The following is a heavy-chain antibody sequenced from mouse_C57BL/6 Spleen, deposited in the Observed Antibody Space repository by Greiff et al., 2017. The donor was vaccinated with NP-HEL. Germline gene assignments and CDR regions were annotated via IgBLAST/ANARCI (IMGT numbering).Heavy chain of an antibody. Sequence: QVQLKESGPELVKPGASVKISCKASGYAFSSSWMNWVKQRPGKGLEWIGRIYPGDGDTNYNGKFKGKATLTADKSSSTAYMQLSSLTSEDSAVYFCARSDLIGSFDYWGQGTTLTVSS. CDR2: IYPGDGDT. D-gene: IGHD2-14*01. J-gene: IGHJ2*01. CDR1: GYAFSSSW. CDR3: ARSDLIGSFDY. V-gene: IGHV1-82*01.